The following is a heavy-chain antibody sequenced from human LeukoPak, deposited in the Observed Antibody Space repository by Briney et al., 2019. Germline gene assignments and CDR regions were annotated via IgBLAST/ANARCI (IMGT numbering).Heavy chain of an antibody. D-gene: IGHD6-6*01. CDR1: GFTFSSHA. V-gene: IGHV3-23*01. J-gene: IGHJ6*03. CDR3: AKDGAARPTIYYYYYYMDV. CDR2: ISGSGGST. Sequence: GGSLRLSCAASGFTFSSHAMSWVRQAPGKGLEWVSAISGSGGSTYYPDPVKGRFTISRDNSKNTLYLQMNSLRAEDTAVYYCAKDGAARPTIYYYYYYMDVWAKGTTVTVYS.